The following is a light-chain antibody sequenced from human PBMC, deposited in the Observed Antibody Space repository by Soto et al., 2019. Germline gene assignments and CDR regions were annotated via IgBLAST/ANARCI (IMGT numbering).Light chain of an antibody. CDR1: SSNIGSNY. V-gene: IGLV1-47*01. CDR3: AAWVDSLSGL. CDR2: RNN. Sequence: QSVLTQPPSASGTPGQRVTISCSGSSSNIGSNYVYWYQQLPGTAPKLLIYRNNQRPSGVPDRFSGSKSGTSASLAISGLRSEDEADYYCAAWVDSLSGLFGGGTKLTVL. J-gene: IGLJ2*01.